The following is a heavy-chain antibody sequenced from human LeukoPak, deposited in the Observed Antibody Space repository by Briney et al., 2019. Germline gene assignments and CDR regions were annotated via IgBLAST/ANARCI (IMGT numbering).Heavy chain of an antibody. J-gene: IGHJ5*02. CDR3: ARHPTVTTGRQFDP. D-gene: IGHD4-4*01. Sequence: SETLSLTCSVSGGSISSFYWSWIRQPPGKRLEWIGYTFYSGSTNYNPSLKSRVTISVDTSRNQFSLNLTSVTAADTAVYYCARHPTVTTGRQFDPWGQGTLVTVSS. CDR1: GGSISSFY. V-gene: IGHV4-59*08. CDR2: TFYSGST.